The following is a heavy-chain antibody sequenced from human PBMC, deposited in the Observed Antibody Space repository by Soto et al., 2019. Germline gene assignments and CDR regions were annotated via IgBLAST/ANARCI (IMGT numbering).Heavy chain of an antibody. CDR2: IYPGNSNT. V-gene: IGHV5-51*01. J-gene: IGHJ5*02. D-gene: IGHD3-3*02. CDR3: ARTSSPSPIFGVIKYYFDP. CDR1: GYSFTSYW. Sequence: PGESLKISCEGSGYSFTSYWIAWVRQLPGQGLDWMGIIYPGNSNTRYSPSFEGQVTISADKSISTAYLQWSSLKASDTAMYYCARTSSPSPIFGVIKYYFDPWGQGTLVTVSS.